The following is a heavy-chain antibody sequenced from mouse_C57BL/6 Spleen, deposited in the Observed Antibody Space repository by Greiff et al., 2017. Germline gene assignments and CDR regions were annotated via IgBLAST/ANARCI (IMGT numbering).Heavy chain of an antibody. CDR2: IRSKSNNYAT. CDR3: VRPFDYDACAY. V-gene: IGHV10-1*01. J-gene: IGHJ3*01. D-gene: IGHD2-4*01. Sequence: EVHLVESGGGLVQPKGSLKLSCAASGFSFNTYAMNWVRQAPGKGLEWVARIRSKSNNYATYYADSVKDRFTISRDDSESMLYLQMNNLKTEDTAMYYCVRPFDYDACAYWGQGTLVTVSA. CDR1: GFSFNTYA.